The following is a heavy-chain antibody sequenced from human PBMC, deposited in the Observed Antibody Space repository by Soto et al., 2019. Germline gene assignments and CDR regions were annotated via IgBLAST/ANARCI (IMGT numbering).Heavy chain of an antibody. CDR1: GFVFSDYY. J-gene: IGHJ5*02. CDR2: ISSGGAVS. Sequence: VQLVESGGGLVKPGGSLRLSCAASGFVFSDYYMTWIRQAPGKGLEWISDISSGGAVSNFADSVRGRFTISRDNTNXXXYLQMNNLRAEDTAIYYCARRLTGRTTGDWFDPWGQGTLVTVSS. D-gene: IGHD1-1*01. V-gene: IGHV3-11*01. CDR3: ARRLTGRTTGDWFDP.